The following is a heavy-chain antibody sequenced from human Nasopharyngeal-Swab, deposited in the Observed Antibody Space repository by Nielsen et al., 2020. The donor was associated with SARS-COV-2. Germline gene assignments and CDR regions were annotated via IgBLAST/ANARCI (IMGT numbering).Heavy chain of an antibody. CDR2: IYYSGST. Sequence: SETLSLTCTVSGGSISSYYWSWIRQPPGKGLEWIGYIYYSGSTNYNPSLKSRVTISVDTSKNQFSLKLSSVTAADTAVYYCAREILEEYSGSYNHYYYYGMDVWSQGTTVTVSS. D-gene: IGHD1-26*01. J-gene: IGHJ6*02. CDR3: AREILEEYSGSYNHYYYYGMDV. V-gene: IGHV4-59*01. CDR1: GGSISSYY.